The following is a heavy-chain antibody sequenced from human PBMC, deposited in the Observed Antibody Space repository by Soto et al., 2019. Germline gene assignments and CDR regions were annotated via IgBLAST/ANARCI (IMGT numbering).Heavy chain of an antibody. J-gene: IGHJ6*02. CDR1: GFTFSNAW. Sequence: GGSLRLSCAASGFTFSNAWMSWVRQAPGKGLEWVGRIKSKTDGGTTDYAAPVKGRFTISRDDSKNTLYLQMNSLKTEDTAVYYCTTEGRFWSGYFFYYGMDVWGQGTTVTVPS. CDR3: TTEGRFWSGYFFYYGMDV. D-gene: IGHD3-3*01. CDR2: IKSKTDGGTT. V-gene: IGHV3-15*01.